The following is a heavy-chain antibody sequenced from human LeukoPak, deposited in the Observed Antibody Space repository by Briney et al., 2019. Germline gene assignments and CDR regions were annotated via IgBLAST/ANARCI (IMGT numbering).Heavy chain of an antibody. Sequence: SETLSLTCTVSGGSISSYYWSWIRQPPGKGLEWIGYIYYSGSTNYNPSLKCRVTISVDTSKNQFSLKLSSVTAADTAVYYCARRVGATSPYFDYWGQGTLVTVSS. J-gene: IGHJ4*02. V-gene: IGHV4-59*08. CDR1: GGSISSYY. D-gene: IGHD1-26*01. CDR2: IYYSGST. CDR3: ARRVGATSPYFDY.